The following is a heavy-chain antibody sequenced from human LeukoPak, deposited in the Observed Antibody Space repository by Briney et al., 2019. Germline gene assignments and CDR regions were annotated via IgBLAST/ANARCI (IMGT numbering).Heavy chain of an antibody. CDR2: ISGYNGNT. D-gene: IGHD6-13*01. V-gene: IGHV1-18*01. CDR3: ARAVSWPLNDAFDI. Sequence: ASVKVSCKASGYTFTSYHITWVRQAPGQGLEWMGWISGYNGNTNYAQKFQGRVSMTTDTSTSTAYMELRSLRSDDTAVYYCARAVSWPLNDAFDIWGQGTMVTVSS. J-gene: IGHJ3*02. CDR1: GYTFTSYH.